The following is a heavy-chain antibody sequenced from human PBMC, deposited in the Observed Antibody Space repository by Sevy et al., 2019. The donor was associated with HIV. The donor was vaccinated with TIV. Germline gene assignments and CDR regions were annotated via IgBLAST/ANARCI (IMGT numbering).Heavy chain of an antibody. CDR3: ARGNQGVPAAIHDWFDP. CDR2: FIPIFGKT. D-gene: IGHD2-2*01. CDR1: GGIFSNYV. V-gene: IGHV1-69*13. Sequence: ASVKVSCKTSGGIFSNYVMHWVRQAPGQGLEWMGGFIPIFGKTNYAQKFQGRVTLTADESTSTAYMELSSLTSEDTAVYFCARGNQGVPAAIHDWFDPWGQGTLVTVSS. J-gene: IGHJ5*02.